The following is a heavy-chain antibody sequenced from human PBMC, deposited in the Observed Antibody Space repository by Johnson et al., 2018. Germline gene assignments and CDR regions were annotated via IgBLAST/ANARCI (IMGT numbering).Heavy chain of an antibody. V-gene: IGHV1-69*08. CDR2: VIPSLGIT. D-gene: IGHD5-24*01. Sequence: QVQLVESGAEVKKXGSSVKVSCKASGGTFNSYTISWVRQAPGQGLEWMGRVIPSLGITKSAQKFQDRLTISADTSAATAYMELSSLTSEDTAGYYCTKEGSDVDMAMTLGTFHIWGQGTLVTVSS. J-gene: IGHJ3*02. CDR3: TKEGSDVDMAMTLGTFHI. CDR1: GGTFNSYT.